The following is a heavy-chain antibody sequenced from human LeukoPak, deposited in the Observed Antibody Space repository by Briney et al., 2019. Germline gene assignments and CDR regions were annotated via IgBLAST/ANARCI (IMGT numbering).Heavy chain of an antibody. Sequence: KPSETLSLTCTVSGGSISSSSYYWGWIGQPPGKGLEWIGSIYYSGSTYYNPSLKSRVTISVDTSKNQFSLKLSSVTAADTAVYYCARHPLWFGELLPTLFDYWGQGTLVTVSS. D-gene: IGHD3-10*01. CDR1: GGSISSSSYY. CDR2: IYYSGST. CDR3: ARHPLWFGELLPTLFDY. V-gene: IGHV4-39*01. J-gene: IGHJ4*02.